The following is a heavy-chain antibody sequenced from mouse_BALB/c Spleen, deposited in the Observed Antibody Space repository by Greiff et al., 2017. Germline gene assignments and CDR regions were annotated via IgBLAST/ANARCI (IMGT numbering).Heavy chain of an antibody. J-gene: IGHJ3*01. D-gene: IGHD2-10*01. V-gene: IGHV1-54*01. CDR3: ARTYNANYEAY. CDR2: INPGSGGT. Sequence: QVQLKESGAELVRPGASVKVSCKASGYAFTHYLIQWVKQRPGQGLEWIGVINPGSGGTNYNEKFKGKSTLTADKSSSTAYMQLSSLTSDDSAVYFSARTYNANYEAYWGQGTLVTVSA. CDR1: GYAFTHYL.